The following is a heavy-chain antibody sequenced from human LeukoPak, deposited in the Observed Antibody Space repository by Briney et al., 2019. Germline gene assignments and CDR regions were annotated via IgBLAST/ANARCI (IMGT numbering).Heavy chain of an antibody. CDR3: ARGSSSWGRSFDY. V-gene: IGHV1-8*03. J-gene: IGHJ4*02. CDR1: GYTFTSYD. CDR2: MNPNSGNT. Sequence: ASVKVSCKASGYTFTSYDINWVRQATGQGLEWMGWMNPNSGNTGYAQRFQGRVTITRDTSISTAYMELSSLRSEDTAVYYCARGSSSWGRSFDYWSQGTLVTVSS. D-gene: IGHD6-13*01.